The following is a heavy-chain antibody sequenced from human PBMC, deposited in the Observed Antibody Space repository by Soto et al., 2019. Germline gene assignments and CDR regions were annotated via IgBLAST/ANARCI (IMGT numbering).Heavy chain of an antibody. CDR2: INHSGST. CDR3: ARGIRYCTNGVCYRARIGY. D-gene: IGHD2-8*01. Sequence: SETLSLTCAVYGGSFSGYYWSWIRQPPGKGLEWIGEINHSGSTNYNPSLKSRVTISVDTSKNQFSLKPSSVTAADTAVYYCARGIRYCTNGVCYRARIGYWGQGTVVTVSS. V-gene: IGHV4-34*01. J-gene: IGHJ4*02. CDR1: GGSFSGYY.